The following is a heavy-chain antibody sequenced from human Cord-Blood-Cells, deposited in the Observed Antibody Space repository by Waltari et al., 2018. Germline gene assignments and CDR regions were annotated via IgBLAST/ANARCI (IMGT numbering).Heavy chain of an antibody. Sequence: QMQLVQSGPEVKKPGTSVKVSCKASGFTFTSSAVQWVRQARGQRLEWIGWIVVGSGNTNYAQKFQERVTITRDMSTSTAYMELSSLRSEDTAVYYCAAASGSSWIDYWGQGTLVTVSS. CDR3: AAASGSSWIDY. V-gene: IGHV1-58*01. D-gene: IGHD6-6*01. CDR2: IVVGSGNT. CDR1: GFTFTSSA. J-gene: IGHJ4*02.